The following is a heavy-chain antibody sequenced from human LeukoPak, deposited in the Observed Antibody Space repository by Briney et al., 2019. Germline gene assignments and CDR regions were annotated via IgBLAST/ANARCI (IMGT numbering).Heavy chain of an antibody. CDR3: TRDKTMIRGENFFDY. J-gene: IGHJ4*02. D-gene: IGHD3-10*01. CDR1: GFTFDDYA. V-gene: IGHV3-43D*03. CDR2: ISWDGGII. Sequence: PGGSLRLSCAASGFTFDDYAMHWVRQAPGKGLEWVSLISWDGGIIYYADSVKGRFTISRDNSKNSLYLQMNSLRTEDTALYFCTRDKTMIRGENFFDYWGQGTLVTVSS.